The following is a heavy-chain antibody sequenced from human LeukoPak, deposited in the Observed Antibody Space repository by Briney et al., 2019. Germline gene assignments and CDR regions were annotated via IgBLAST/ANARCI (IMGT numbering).Heavy chain of an antibody. V-gene: IGHV3-53*01. CDR1: GFTASSNY. CDR3: ARVRTDAFDT. Sequence: GESLKISCAASGFTASSNYMSWVRQAPGKGLEWVSVIYSGGSTYYADSVKGRFTISRDNSKNALYLQMNSLRAEDTAVYYCARVRTDAFDTWGQGTMVTVSS. CDR2: IYSGGST. D-gene: IGHD1-1*01. J-gene: IGHJ3*02.